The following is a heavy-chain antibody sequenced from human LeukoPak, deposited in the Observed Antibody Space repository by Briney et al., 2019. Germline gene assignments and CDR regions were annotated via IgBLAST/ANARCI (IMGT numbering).Heavy chain of an antibody. CDR3: AKERLTSVPSGYEEAYYFDY. V-gene: IGHV3-30*02. D-gene: IGHD4-11*01. CDR1: GFTFSSYG. CDR2: IRYDGSNK. Sequence: GGSLRLSCAASGFTFSSYGMHWVRQAPGKGLEWVAFIRYDGSNKYYADSVKGRFTISRDNSKNTLYLQMNSLRAEDTAVYYCAKERLTSVPSGYEEAYYFDYWGQGTLVTVSS. J-gene: IGHJ4*02.